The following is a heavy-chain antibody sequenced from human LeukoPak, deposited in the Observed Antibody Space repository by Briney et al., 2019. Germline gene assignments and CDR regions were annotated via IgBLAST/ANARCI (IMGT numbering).Heavy chain of an antibody. CDR1: GFTFSDYY. D-gene: IGHD2-8*02. CDR2: ISSSSDYT. J-gene: IGHJ4*02. Sequence: GGPLRLSCAASGFTFSDYYMNWIRQAPGKGLEWISYISSSSDYTTYAYSVKGRFTISRDNSKNSLYLQMNSLRAEDSAVYYRARDPPGDGGVTLDYWGQGTLVTVSS. CDR3: ARDPPGDGGVTLDY. V-gene: IGHV3-11*05.